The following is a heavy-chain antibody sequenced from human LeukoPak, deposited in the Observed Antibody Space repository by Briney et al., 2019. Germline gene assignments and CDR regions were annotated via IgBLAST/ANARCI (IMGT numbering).Heavy chain of an antibody. Sequence: SETLSLTCSVSGGSIISSNYYWGWIRQPPGKGLEWIGSIYQSGRWCSYYNPYLKSRVTIPVDTSKNQFFLRLSSVTAADTAVYYCASTLRFLPYRRFDYWGQGTLVTVPS. J-gene: IGHJ4*02. CDR1: GGSIISSNYY. D-gene: IGHD3-3*01. CDR2: IYQSGRWCS. V-gene: IGHV4-39*01. CDR3: ASTLRFLPYRRFDY.